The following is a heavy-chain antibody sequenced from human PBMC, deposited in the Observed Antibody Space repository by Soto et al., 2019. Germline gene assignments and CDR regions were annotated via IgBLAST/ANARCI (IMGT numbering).Heavy chain of an antibody. V-gene: IGHV4-30-4*08. CDR2: IYHSGST. CDR3: ARERPDGARLDP. Sequence: SEILCLPCTVSGGSIIGRGYCRSWIRQPPGKGLEWIGYIYHSGSTYYNPSLKSRVTISVDTSKNQFSLKLSSVTAADTAVYYCARERPDGARLDPWGQGTLVTVSS. D-gene: IGHD6-6*01. J-gene: IGHJ5*02. CDR1: GGSIIGRGYC.